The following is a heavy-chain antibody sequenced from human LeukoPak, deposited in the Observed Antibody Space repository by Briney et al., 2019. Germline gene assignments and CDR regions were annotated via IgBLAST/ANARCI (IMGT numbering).Heavy chain of an antibody. Sequence: PGGSLRLSCAASGFTLSNYWMIHWVRQVPGKGLQWVSRINNDGNLKTDGRDTGYADSVKGRFTISRDNSKNTLYLQMNSLRAEDTAVYYCAKEGLEQLVLDYWGQGTLVTVSS. CDR1: GFTLSNYW. D-gene: IGHD6-6*01. CDR2: INNDGNLKTDGRDT. CDR3: AKEGLEQLVLDY. V-gene: IGHV3-23*01. J-gene: IGHJ4*02.